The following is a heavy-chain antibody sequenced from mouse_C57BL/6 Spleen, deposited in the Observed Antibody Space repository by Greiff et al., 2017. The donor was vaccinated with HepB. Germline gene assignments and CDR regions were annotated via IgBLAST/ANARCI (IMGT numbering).Heavy chain of an antibody. J-gene: IGHJ4*01. CDR2: INPSSGYT. D-gene: IGHD1-1*01. Sequence: LQESGAELARPGASVKMSCKASGYTFTSYTMHWVKQRPGQGLEWIGYINPSSGYTKYNQKFKDKATLTADKSSSTAYMQLSSLTSEDSAVYYCASDITPYAMDYWGQGTSVTVSS. V-gene: IGHV1-4*01. CDR1: GYTFTSYT. CDR3: ASDITPYAMDY.